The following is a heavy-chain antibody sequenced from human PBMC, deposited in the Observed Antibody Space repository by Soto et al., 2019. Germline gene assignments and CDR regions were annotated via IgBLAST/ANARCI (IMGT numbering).Heavy chain of an antibody. J-gene: IGHJ6*02. CDR2: VSGYNGHS. V-gene: IGHV1-18*01. CDR1: NETLTTYG. D-gene: IGHD6-6*01. CDR3: ARDSSSSGYYYGMDV. Sequence: QVHLVQSGAEVKKPGASVKVSCKASNETLTTYGISWVRQAPGQGLEWMGWVSGYNGHSSSAQKFQDRVIMTADTSTNTPYMELRSLTPDDSAVYFCARDSSSSGYYYGMDVWGQGTTVTVSS.